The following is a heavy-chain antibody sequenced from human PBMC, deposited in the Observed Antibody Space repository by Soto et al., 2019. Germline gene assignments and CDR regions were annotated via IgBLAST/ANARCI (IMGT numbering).Heavy chain of an antibody. CDR2: ISSSGGST. Sequence: EVQLVESGGGLVKPGGSLRLSCAASGFTFTRYSMNWVRQAPGKGLEWVSSISSSGGSTYYTDSVKGRFTISRDNSKNTLYLQMHSLRAEDTAVYYCAKDRGGVLAPSYFDNWGQGTLVTVSS. V-gene: IGHV3-21*04. J-gene: IGHJ4*02. D-gene: IGHD2-8*01. CDR1: GFTFTRYS. CDR3: AKDRGGVLAPSYFDN.